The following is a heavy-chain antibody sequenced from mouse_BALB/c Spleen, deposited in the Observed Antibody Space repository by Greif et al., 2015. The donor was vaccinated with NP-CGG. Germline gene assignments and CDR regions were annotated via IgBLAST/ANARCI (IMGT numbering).Heavy chain of an antibody. Sequence: EVHLVESGGDLVKPGGSLKLSCAASGFTFSSYGMSWVRQTPDKRLEWVATISSGGSYTYYPDSVKGRFTISRDNAKNTLCLQMSSLKSEDTAMYYCARRPFAYWGQGTLVTVSA. J-gene: IGHJ3*01. CDR3: ARRPFAY. CDR1: GFTFSSYG. CDR2: ISSGGSYT. V-gene: IGHV5-6*01.